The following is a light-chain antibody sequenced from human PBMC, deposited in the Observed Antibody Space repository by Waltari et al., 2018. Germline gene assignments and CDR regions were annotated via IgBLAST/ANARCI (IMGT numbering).Light chain of an antibody. CDR1: QHIITC. Sequence: HVIPPPSSVSASVGDTVTITCRASQHIITCLTCFHRHPGHAPKLLIHTSSILHVGAPSRFSGSGSGTEFNLTIASLQPEDVATYDCQQDNTAPRTFGEGTKLE. J-gene: IGKJ1*01. CDR2: TSS. V-gene: IGKV1-12*01. CDR3: QQDNTAPRT.